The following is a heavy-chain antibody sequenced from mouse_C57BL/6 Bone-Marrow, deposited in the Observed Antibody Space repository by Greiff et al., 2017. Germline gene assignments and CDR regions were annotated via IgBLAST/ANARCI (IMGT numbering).Heavy chain of an antibody. CDR1: GYTFTSYV. D-gene: IGHD1-1*01. CDR2: IYPYNDGT. Sequence: VQLQQSGPELVKPGASVKMSCKASGYTFTSYVMHWVKQKPGQGLELIGYIYPYNDGTKYNEKFKGKATLTSDKSSSTAYMELSSLTSEDSAVYYCARQGYYYGSSYPFAYWGQGTLVTVSA. CDR3: ARQGYYYGSSYPFAY. V-gene: IGHV1-14*01. J-gene: IGHJ3*01.